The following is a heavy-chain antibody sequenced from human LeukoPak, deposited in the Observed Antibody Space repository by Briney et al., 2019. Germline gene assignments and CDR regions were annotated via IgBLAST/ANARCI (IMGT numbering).Heavy chain of an antibody. CDR3: ARDAGGDFNY. CDR1: GDSISSSY. V-gene: IGHV4-59*12. Sequence: SETLSLTCTVSGDSISSSYWSWIRQPPGKGLEWIGTTFHSGSPNYNPSLKSRVTISIDTSKNQFSLKLSSVTAADTAFYYCARDAGGDFNYWGQGTLVTVSS. J-gene: IGHJ4*02. D-gene: IGHD2-21*01. CDR2: TFHSGSP.